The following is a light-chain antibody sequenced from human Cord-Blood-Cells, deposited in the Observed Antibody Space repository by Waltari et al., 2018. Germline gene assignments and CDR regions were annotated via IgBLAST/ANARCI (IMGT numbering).Light chain of an antibody. Sequence: DIQMTQSPSTLSASVGDRVTITCRASQSISSWLAWYQQKPGKAPKLLIYKASSLESGVPSRFSGSGSVTEFTLTISSLQPDDFATYYCQQYNSYSSTFGQGTKLEIK. CDR1: QSISSW. CDR3: QQYNSYSST. J-gene: IGKJ2*01. V-gene: IGKV1-5*03. CDR2: KAS.